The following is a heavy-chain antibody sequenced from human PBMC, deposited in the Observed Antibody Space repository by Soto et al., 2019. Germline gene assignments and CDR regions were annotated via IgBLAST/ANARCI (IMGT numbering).Heavy chain of an antibody. CDR3: ARRRGGFGGGWTTPYFDY. CDR2: IYWDDDK. Sequence: QITLKESGPTVVKPTQTLTLTCSLSGFSLNTGGVGVGWIRQPPGKALEWLAVIYWDDDKSWNPSLRDRLTINRDASDDQVVLTVTNMDPVDTGTYYCARRRGGFGGGWTTPYFDYWGQGTRVPVSS. CDR1: GFSLNTGGVG. J-gene: IGHJ4*02. V-gene: IGHV2-5*02. D-gene: IGHD6-19*01.